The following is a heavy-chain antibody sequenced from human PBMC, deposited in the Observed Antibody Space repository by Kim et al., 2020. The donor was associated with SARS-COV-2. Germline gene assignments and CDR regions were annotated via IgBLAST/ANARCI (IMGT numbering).Heavy chain of an antibody. V-gene: IGHV1-69*13. CDR2: IIPIFGTA. D-gene: IGHD4-17*01. J-gene: IGHJ6*02. CDR3: ARDPDYPQDYYYYYGMDV. CDR1: GGTFSSYA. Sequence: SVKVSCKASGGTFSSYAISWVRQAPGQGLEWMGGIIPIFGTANYAQKFQGRVTITADESTSTAYMELSSLRSEDTAVYYCARDPDYPQDYYYYYGMDVWGQGTTVTVSS.